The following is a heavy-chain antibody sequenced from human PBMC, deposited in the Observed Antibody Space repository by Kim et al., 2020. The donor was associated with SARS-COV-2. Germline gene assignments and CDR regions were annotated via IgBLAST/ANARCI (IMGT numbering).Heavy chain of an antibody. J-gene: IGHJ4*02. CDR2: ISRSGGYI. V-gene: IGHV3-21*01. Sequence: GGSLRLSCAASGFTFSDYTMNWVRQAPGKGLEWVASISRSGGYIFYAAALKGRITISRDNAKNSLYLQMDSLRAEDAALYYCARDSQGVENYFDSWGQGT. CDR3: ARDSQGVENYFDS. CDR1: GFTFSDYT. D-gene: IGHD3-16*01.